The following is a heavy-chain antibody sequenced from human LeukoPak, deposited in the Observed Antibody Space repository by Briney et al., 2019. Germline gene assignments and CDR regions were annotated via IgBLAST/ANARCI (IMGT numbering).Heavy chain of an antibody. J-gene: IGHJ3*02. Sequence: SETLSLTCAVYGGSFSGYYWSWIRQPPGKGLEWIGEINHSGSTNYNPSLKSRVTISVDTSKNQFSLKLSPVTAADTAVYYCARGSPSRYCSGGSCYSYAFDIWGQGTMVTVSS. V-gene: IGHV4-34*01. CDR2: INHSGST. CDR1: GGSFSGYY. D-gene: IGHD2-15*01. CDR3: ARGSPSRYCSGGSCYSYAFDI.